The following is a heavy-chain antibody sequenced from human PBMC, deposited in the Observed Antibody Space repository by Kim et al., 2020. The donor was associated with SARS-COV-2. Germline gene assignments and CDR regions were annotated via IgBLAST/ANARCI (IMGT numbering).Heavy chain of an antibody. Sequence: GGSLRLSCAASGFTFSSYAMSWVRQAPGKGLEWVSAISGSGGRTYSADSERGWITIRSDTSKTMLLQKKNSLTDDATAYYCSAKDGPGAELDRWGQG. CDR2: ISGSGGRT. CDR1: GFTFSSYA. J-gene: IGHJ5*02. D-gene: IGHD7-27*01. CDR3: AKDGPGAELDR. V-gene: IGHV3-23*01.